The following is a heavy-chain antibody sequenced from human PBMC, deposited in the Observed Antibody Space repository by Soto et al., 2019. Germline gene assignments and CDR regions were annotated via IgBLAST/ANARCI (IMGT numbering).Heavy chain of an antibody. CDR2: IWYDGSNK. CDR3: GRDGALGDTAVVDS. D-gene: IGHD5-18*01. Sequence: QVQLVESGGGVVHPGKSLRLSCTASGFTFSTYGMHWVRQAPGKGLEWVAVIWYDGSNKYHGDSLKGRFTISRDNSKNTLYLQMNNLRAEDTAVYYCGRDGALGDTAVVDSWGQGTLVTVSS. V-gene: IGHV3-33*01. CDR1: GFTFSTYG. J-gene: IGHJ4*02.